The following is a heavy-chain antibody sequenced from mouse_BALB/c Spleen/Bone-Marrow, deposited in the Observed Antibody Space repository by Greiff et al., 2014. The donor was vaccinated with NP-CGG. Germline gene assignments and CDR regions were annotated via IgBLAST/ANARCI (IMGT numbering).Heavy chain of an antibody. CDR3: ARFSQLGLLAY. Sequence: VKLQESGAELVKPGTSAKLSCKASGYNFTSYWINWVKLRPGQGLEWIGDIYPGSGSTNYNEKFKSKATLTVDTSSSTAYMQLSSLASEDSALYYCARFSQLGLLAYWGQGTLVTVSA. CDR2: IYPGSGST. CDR1: GYNFTSYW. D-gene: IGHD3-1*01. V-gene: IGHV1-55*01. J-gene: IGHJ3*01.